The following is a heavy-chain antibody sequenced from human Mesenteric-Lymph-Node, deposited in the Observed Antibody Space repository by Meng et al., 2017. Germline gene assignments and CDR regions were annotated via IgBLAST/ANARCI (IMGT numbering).Heavy chain of an antibody. V-gene: IGHV3-7*01. CDR3: VRSDWFDP. CDR1: GFTFSSYW. CDR2: IKQDGSEK. J-gene: IGHJ5*02. Sequence: GESLKISCAASGFTFSSYWMSWVRQAPGKGLEWVANIKQDGSEKYYVDSVKGRFTISRDNAKNTLYLQMNSLRSDDTAVYYCVRSDWFDPWGQGTLVTVSS.